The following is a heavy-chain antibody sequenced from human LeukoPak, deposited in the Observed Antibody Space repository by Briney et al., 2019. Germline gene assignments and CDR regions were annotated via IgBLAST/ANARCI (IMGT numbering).Heavy chain of an antibody. D-gene: IGHD5-24*01. J-gene: IGHJ4*02. CDR1: GITFNSYA. V-gene: IGHV3-23*01. Sequence: GGSLRLSCAASGITFNSYAMSCVRQAPGKGLVGFSDNRGGGGSTYYADSGKGRFPISRDNSKNPLYMQMNSLRAEDTAVYYCAKGGGGYNYGLFDYWGQGTLVTVSS. CDR3: AKGGGGYNYGLFDY. CDR2: NRGGGGST.